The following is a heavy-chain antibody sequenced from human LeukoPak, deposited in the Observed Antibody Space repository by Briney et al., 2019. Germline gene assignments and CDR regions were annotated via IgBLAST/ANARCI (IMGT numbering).Heavy chain of an antibody. V-gene: IGHV3-23*01. D-gene: IGHD1-26*01. CDR1: GFTFSSYA. CDR3: TKDRGLVGATGAFDI. Sequence: GGSLRLSCAASGFTFSSYAMSWVRQAPGKGLEWVSAISGSGGSTYYADSVKGRFTISRDNSKNTLYLQMNSLRAEDTAVYYCTKDRGLVGATGAFDIWGQGTMVTVSS. CDR2: ISGSGGST. J-gene: IGHJ3*02.